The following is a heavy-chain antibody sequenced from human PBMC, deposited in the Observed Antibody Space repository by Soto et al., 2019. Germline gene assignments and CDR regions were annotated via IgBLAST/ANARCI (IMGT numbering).Heavy chain of an antibody. D-gene: IGHD6-13*01. CDR2: IKQDGSEK. J-gene: IGHJ6*02. V-gene: IGHV3-7*03. CDR3: ARGIAAAGTGDYYYYYYGMDV. CDR1: GFTFSSYW. Sequence: PGGSLRLSCAASGFTFSSYWMSWVRQAPGKGLEWVANIKQDGSEKYYVDSVKGRFTISRDNAKNSLYLQMNSLRAEDTAVYYCARGIAAAGTGDYYYYYYGMDVWGQGTTVTVSS.